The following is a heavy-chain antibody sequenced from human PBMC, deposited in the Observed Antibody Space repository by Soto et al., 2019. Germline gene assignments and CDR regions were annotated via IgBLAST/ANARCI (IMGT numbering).Heavy chain of an antibody. CDR2: ISYDGSNK. CDR1: GFTFSIYA. CDR3: AREYSDGWFDP. D-gene: IGHD2-21*01. J-gene: IGHJ5*02. V-gene: IGHV3-30-3*01. Sequence: GGSLRLSCAASGFTFSIYAMHWVRQAPGKGLEWVAVISYDGSNKYYADSVKGRFTISRDNSKNTVYPQMNSLRAEDSAVYYCAREYSDGWFDPWGQGTLVTVSS.